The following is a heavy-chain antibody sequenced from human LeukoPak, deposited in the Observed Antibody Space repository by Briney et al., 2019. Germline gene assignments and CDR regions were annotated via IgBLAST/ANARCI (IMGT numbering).Heavy chain of an antibody. CDR3: TSGSTSYY. Sequence: PGGSLRLSCTASGFSFGDYAMSWVRQAPGKGLEWVGFIRSKAYGGTTEYAASVKGRFTISRDDSKSIAYLQMNSLKTEDTAVYYCTSGSTSYYWGQGTLVTVSS. CDR1: GFSFGDYA. D-gene: IGHD2-2*01. J-gene: IGHJ4*02. V-gene: IGHV3-49*04. CDR2: IRSKAYGGTT.